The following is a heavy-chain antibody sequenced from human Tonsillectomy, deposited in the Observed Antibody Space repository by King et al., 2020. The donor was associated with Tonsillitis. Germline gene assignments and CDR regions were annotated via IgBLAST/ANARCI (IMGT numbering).Heavy chain of an antibody. V-gene: IGHV4-61*01. CDR1: GGSVSSGSYY. CDR3: ARESTYDSSGYIPYYFDY. Sequence: QLQESGPGLVKPSETLSLTCTVSGGSVSSGSYYWSWIRQPPGKGLEWIGYIYYSGSTNYNPSLKSRVTISVDTSKNQFSLKLGSVTAADTAVYYCARESTYDSSGYIPYYFDYWGQGTLVTVSS. CDR2: IYYSGST. J-gene: IGHJ4*02. D-gene: IGHD3-22*01.